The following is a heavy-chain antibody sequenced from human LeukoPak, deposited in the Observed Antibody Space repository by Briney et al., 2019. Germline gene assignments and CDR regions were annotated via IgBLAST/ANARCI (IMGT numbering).Heavy chain of an antibody. J-gene: IGHJ4*02. CDR1: GGSISSSNW. Sequence: AETLCLTCAVSGGSISSSNWWSWVRQPPGKGLEWIGEVHHSGGTNYNPSLKSRITISADRSNNRFSLSLNSVTAADTAVFYCARGEEYGSGTVHFDYWGQGILGSASS. V-gene: IGHV4-4*02. D-gene: IGHD3-10*01. CDR2: VHHSGGT. CDR3: ARGEEYGSGTVHFDY.